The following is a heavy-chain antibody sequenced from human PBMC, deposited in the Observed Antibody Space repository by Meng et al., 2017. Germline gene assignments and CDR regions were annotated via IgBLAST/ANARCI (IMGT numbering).Heavy chain of an antibody. CDR2: IIPIFGTA. Sequence: SVKVSCKASGGTFSSYAISWVRQAPGQGLEWMGGIIPIFGTANYAQKFQGRVTITADESTSTAYMELSSLRSEDTAVYYCARAKDYYDRSGYYPEPYYFDYWGQGNLVTVCS. V-gene: IGHV1-69*13. D-gene: IGHD3-22*01. CDR3: ARAKDYYDRSGYYPEPYYFDY. CDR1: GGTFSSYA. J-gene: IGHJ4*02.